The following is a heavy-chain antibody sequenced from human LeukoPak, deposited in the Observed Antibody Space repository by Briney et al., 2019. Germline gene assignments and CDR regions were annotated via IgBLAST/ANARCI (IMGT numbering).Heavy chain of an antibody. Sequence: SETLSLTCTVSGGSISSSSYYWGWIRQPPGKGLEWIGSIYYSGSTYYNPSLKSRVTISVDTSKNQFSLKLSSVTAADTAVYYCARQGTTGTTSFDYWGQGTPVTVSS. CDR3: ARQGTTGTTSFDY. CDR2: IYYSGST. CDR1: GGSISSSSYY. J-gene: IGHJ4*02. D-gene: IGHD1-1*01. V-gene: IGHV4-39*01.